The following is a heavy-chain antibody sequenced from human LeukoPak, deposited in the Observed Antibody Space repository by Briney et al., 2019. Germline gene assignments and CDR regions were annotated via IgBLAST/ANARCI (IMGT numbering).Heavy chain of an antibody. D-gene: IGHD6-19*01. CDR1: GGSISSYY. V-gene: IGHV4-59*08. J-gene: IGHJ4*02. CDR2: DHYSGST. Sequence: PSETLSLTCTVSGGSISSYYWSWIRQPPGKGLEWIGYDHYSGSTNYNPSLKSRVTISVDRSKNQLSLKLSSVTAADTAVYYCVRVRSGWYYFDYWGQGTLVTVSS. CDR3: VRVRSGWYYFDY.